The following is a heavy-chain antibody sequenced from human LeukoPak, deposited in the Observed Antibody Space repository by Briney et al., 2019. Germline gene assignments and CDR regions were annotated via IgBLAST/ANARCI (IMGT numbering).Heavy chain of an antibody. J-gene: IGHJ4*02. V-gene: IGHV3-53*01. CDR2: IYSGGST. CDR1: GFTVSSNY. Sequence: GGSLRLSCAASGFTVSSNYMIWVRQAPGNGLEWVSVIYSGGSTSYADSVKGRFTISRDNAKNSLYLQMNSLRAEDTAVYYCARDHGVYDYVWGSYRSHYYYFDYWGQGTLDTVSS. D-gene: IGHD3-16*02. CDR3: ARDHGVYDYVWGSYRSHYYYFDY.